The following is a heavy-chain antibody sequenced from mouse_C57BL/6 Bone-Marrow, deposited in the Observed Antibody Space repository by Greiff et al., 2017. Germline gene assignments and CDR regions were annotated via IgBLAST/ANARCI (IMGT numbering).Heavy chain of an antibody. D-gene: IGHD3-3*01. CDR2: INPYNGGT. J-gene: IGHJ2*01. Sequence: EVKVVESGPVLVKPGASVKMSCKASGYTFTDYYMNWVKQSHGKSLEWIGVINPYNGGTSYNQKFKGKATLTVDKSSSTAYMELNSLTSEDSAVYYCARRGRGNFDYWGQGTTLTVSS. CDR3: ARRGRGNFDY. CDR1: GYTFTDYY. V-gene: IGHV1-19*01.